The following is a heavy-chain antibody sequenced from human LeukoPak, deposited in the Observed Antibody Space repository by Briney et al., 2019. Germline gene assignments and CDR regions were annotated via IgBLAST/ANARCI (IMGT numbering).Heavy chain of an antibody. CDR1: GFTFSGYA. V-gene: IGHV3-23*01. Sequence: PGGSLRLSCEASGFTFSGYAMSWVRQAPGKGLEWVSSINAFGARTYYADSVKGRFTISGDNSKNTLYLQMNSLRAEDTALYYCAKDLSSGWYPYYFDFWGRGTLVTVSS. CDR3: AKDLSSGWYPYYFDF. D-gene: IGHD6-19*01. J-gene: IGHJ4*02. CDR2: INAFGART.